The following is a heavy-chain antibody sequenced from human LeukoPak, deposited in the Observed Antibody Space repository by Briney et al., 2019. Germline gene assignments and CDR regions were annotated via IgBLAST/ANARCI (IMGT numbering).Heavy chain of an antibody. CDR3: ARDYEDYYYYYYMGV. J-gene: IGHJ6*03. CDR1: GYTFTGYY. CDR2: INPKSGGT. Sequence: GASVKVSCKASGYTFTGYYMHWVRQAPGQGLEWMGWINPKSGGTNYAQKFQGRVTMTRDTSISTAYMELSSLKSDDTAVYYCARDYEDYYYYYYMGVWGKGTTVTVSS. V-gene: IGHV1-2*02. D-gene: IGHD5-12*01.